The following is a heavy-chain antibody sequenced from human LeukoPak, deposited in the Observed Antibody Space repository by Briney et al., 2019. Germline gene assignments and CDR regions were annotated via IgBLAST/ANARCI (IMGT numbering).Heavy chain of an antibody. D-gene: IGHD6-13*01. CDR3: AKEESDSSSWFRGYMDNWFDP. CDR2: ISGSGGST. Sequence: HPGGSLRLSCAASGFTFSSYAMSWVRQAPGKGLEWVSAISGSGGSTYYADSVKGRFTISRDNSKNTLYLQMNSLRAEDTAVYYCAKEESDSSSWFRGYMDNWFDPWGQGTLVTVSS. V-gene: IGHV3-23*01. CDR1: GFTFSSYA. J-gene: IGHJ5*02.